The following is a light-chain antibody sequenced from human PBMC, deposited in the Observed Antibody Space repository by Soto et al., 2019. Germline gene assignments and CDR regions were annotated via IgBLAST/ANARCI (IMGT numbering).Light chain of an antibody. Sequence: QSVLTQPPSASGTPGQRVTLSCSGSTSNIGSHTVNWYQQLPGTAPKLLINTNNQRPSGVPDRFSGYKSDTSASLVISGLQSEDEADYYCATWDDSLKGVLGTGTKLTVL. CDR1: TSNIGSHT. J-gene: IGLJ1*01. CDR2: TNN. CDR3: ATWDDSLKGV. V-gene: IGLV1-44*01.